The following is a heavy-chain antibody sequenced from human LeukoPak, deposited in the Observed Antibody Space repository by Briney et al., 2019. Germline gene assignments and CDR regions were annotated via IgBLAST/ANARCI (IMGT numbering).Heavy chain of an antibody. CDR3: ATSKGVAAAEP. V-gene: IGHV3-30*03. D-gene: IGHD6-13*01. J-gene: IGHJ5*02. CDR1: GFTFSSYG. Sequence: PGVSLRLSCAASGFTFSSYGMHRDRQAPGKGLEGVAVISYDGSNKYYADSVKGRFTISRDNSKNTLYLQMNSLRAEDTAVYYCATSKGVAAAEPWGQGTLVTVSS. CDR2: ISYDGSNK.